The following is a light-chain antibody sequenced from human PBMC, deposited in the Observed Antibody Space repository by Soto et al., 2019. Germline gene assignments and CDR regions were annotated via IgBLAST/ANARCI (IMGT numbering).Light chain of an antibody. J-gene: IGLJ2*01. V-gene: IGLV2-23*01. CDR1: SSDVGNYNL. Sequence: QSALTQPASVSGSPGQSITISCTGTSSDVGNYNLVSWYQQHPGNVPQLMIYEGSKRPSGVSNRFSASQSGNTASLTISGLQAEDEADYYCCADAGSTTLFGGGTKLTVL. CDR3: CADAGSTTL. CDR2: EGS.